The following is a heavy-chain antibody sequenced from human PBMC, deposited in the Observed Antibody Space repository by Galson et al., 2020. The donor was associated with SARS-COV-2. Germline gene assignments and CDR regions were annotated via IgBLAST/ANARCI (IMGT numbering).Heavy chain of an antibody. Sequence: GGSLRLSCAASGFTFSNYWIHWVRQPPGKGLVWVSRINGDGRRRPYADSVKGRFTISRDSAKNTVSLQMNRLIAEDTDVYYCATQEFYYGSSGYEESYYGMDVWGQGTTVTVSS. V-gene: IGHV3-74*01. D-gene: IGHD3-22*01. CDR1: GFTFSNYW. CDR3: ATQEFYYGSSGYEESYYGMDV. CDR2: INGDGRRR. J-gene: IGHJ6*02.